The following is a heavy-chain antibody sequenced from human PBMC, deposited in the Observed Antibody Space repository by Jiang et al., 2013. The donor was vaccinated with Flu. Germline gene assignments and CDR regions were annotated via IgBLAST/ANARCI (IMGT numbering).Heavy chain of an antibody. CDR3: ARKYETPFCSSPSCYDLYGMDV. J-gene: IGHJ6*04. CDR2: ISLTSSST. Sequence: GAEVKKPGASVKVSCKTSGFTFTNYYIHWVRQAPGQGLEWMGVISLTSSSTRNAQKFQGRVTMTRDTSTNTMYMELSSLRSEDTAVYYCARKYETPFCSSPSCYDLYGMDVWGEGTTVIVSS. V-gene: IGHV1-46*01. CDR1: GFTFTNYY. D-gene: IGHD2-2*01.